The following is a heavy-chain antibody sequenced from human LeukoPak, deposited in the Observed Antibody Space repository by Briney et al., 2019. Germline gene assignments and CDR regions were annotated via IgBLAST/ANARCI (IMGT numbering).Heavy chain of an antibody. CDR2: IGTAGDP. J-gene: IGHJ4*02. CDR1: GFTFSSYD. Sequence: PGGSLRLSCAASGFTFSSYDMHWVRQATGKGLEWVSAIGTAGDPYYPGSVKGRFTISRENAKNSLYLQMNSLRDEDTAVYYCARDAGPRDYGSGSYLGYWGQGTLVTVSS. D-gene: IGHD3-10*01. CDR3: ARDAGPRDYGSGSYLGY. V-gene: IGHV3-13*05.